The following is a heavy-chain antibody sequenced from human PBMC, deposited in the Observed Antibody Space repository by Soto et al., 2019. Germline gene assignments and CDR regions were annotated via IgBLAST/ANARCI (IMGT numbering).Heavy chain of an antibody. CDR1: GVSLSSGDYY. Sequence: QVQLQESGPGLVKPSQTLSLTCTVSGVSLSSGDYYWSWIRQPPGKGPEWIGHIHYSGGTYYNPSLKSRVSISVDTSKNHFSLKLRSVTAADTAVYYCARVTTPERTIWDGWFDPWGQGTLVTVSS. D-gene: IGHD1-26*01. CDR2: IHYSGGT. CDR3: ARVTTPERTIWDGWFDP. J-gene: IGHJ5*02. V-gene: IGHV4-30-4*01.